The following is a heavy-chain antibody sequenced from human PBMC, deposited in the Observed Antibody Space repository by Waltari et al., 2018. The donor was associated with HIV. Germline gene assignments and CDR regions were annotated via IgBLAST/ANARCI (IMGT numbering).Heavy chain of an antibody. CDR1: GYTFTNFG. D-gene: IGHD6-13*01. CDR3: ARVAAARQVDF. V-gene: IGHV1-18*01. J-gene: IGHJ4*02. Sequence: QVQLVQSGGEVRKPGASVKVSCTTSGYTFTNFGLSWVRQAPGQGLEWMGWIYSGNANYAQKLQGRVTMTTDTSTSTAYMELRNLRSDDTAMYYCARVAAARQVDFWGQGTLVAVSS. CDR2: IYSGNA.